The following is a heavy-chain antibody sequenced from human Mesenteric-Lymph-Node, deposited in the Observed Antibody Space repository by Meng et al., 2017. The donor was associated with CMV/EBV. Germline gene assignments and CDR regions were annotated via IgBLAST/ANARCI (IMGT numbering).Heavy chain of an antibody. J-gene: IGHJ6*02. D-gene: IGHD2-2*01. CDR2: IYYSGST. V-gene: IGHV4-59*01. CDR1: GGSISSYY. CDR3: ARKPAANYYYYGMDV. Sequence: GSLRLSCTVSGGSISSYYWSWIRQPPGKGLEWIGYIYYSGSTNYNPSLKSRLTISLDTSKNQFSLKLNSVTAADTAVYYCARKPAANYYYYGMDVWGQGTTVTVSS.